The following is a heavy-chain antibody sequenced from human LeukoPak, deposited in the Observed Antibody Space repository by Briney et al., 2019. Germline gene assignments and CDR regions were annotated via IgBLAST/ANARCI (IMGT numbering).Heavy chain of an antibody. V-gene: IGHV3-23*01. CDR3: ARGRRIVVVPAAMSH. CDR1: GFTFSSYA. CDR2: ISGTGGST. J-gene: IGHJ4*02. Sequence: GGSLRVSCAASGFTFSSYAMSWVRQAPGKGLEWVSAISGTGGSTYYADSVKGRFTISRDNSKNTLYLQMGSLRAEDMAVYYCARGRRIVVVPAAMSHWGQGTLVTVSS. D-gene: IGHD2-2*01.